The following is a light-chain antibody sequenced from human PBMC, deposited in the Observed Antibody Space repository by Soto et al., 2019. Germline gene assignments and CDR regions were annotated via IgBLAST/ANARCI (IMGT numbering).Light chain of an antibody. CDR3: QQYDNLPLYS. Sequence: SHMTQSPSSLSASVGDTITITCQASQDINNYLNWYQQKPGKAPKLLIYDASSLATGVPSRFSVSGSGTEFSLTISSLRHEDFATYYCQQYDNLPLYSFGQGTKLEI. V-gene: IGKV1-33*01. CDR1: QDINNY. CDR2: DAS. J-gene: IGKJ2*01.